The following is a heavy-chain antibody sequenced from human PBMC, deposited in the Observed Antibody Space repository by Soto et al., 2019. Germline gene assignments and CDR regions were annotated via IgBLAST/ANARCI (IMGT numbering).Heavy chain of an antibody. J-gene: IGHJ5*02. CDR2: ISAYNGNT. V-gene: IGHV1-18*04. Sequence: ASVKVSCKASGYTFTSYGISWVRQAPGQGLEWMGWISAYNGNTNYAQKLQGRVTMTTDTSTSTAYMELRSLRSYDTALYYCARKGPYDMLTRSTWLDPCGQGTLVTVS. D-gene: IGHD3-9*01. CDR1: GYTFTSYG. CDR3: ARKGPYDMLTRSTWLDP.